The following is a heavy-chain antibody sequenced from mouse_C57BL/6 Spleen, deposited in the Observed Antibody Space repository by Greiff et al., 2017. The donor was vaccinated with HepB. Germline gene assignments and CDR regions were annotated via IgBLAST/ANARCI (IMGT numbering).Heavy chain of an antibody. D-gene: IGHD1-1*01. CDR2: IDPSDSET. Sequence: QLQQPGAELVRPGSSVKLSCKASGYTFTSYWMHWVKQRPIQGLEWIGNIDPSDSETHYNQKFKDKATLTVDKSSSTAYMQLSSLTSEDSAVYYCARTLYYGSSWGWYFDVWGTGTTVTVSS. CDR3: ARTLYYGSSWGWYFDV. V-gene: IGHV1-52*01. J-gene: IGHJ1*03. CDR1: GYTFTSYW.